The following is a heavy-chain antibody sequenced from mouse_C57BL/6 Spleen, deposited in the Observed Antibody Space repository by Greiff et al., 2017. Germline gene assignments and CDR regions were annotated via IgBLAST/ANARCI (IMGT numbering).Heavy chain of an antibody. CDR3: ATLTGTGDDY. CDR1: GFTFSDYG. D-gene: IGHD4-1*01. J-gene: IGHJ2*01. V-gene: IGHV5-17*01. CDR2: ISSGSSTI. Sequence: DVKLVESGGGLVKPGGSLKLSCAASGFTFSDYGMHWVRQAPEKGLEWVAYISSGSSTIYYADTVKGRFTISRDNAKNTLFLQMTSLRSEDPAMYYCATLTGTGDDYWGQGTTLTVSS.